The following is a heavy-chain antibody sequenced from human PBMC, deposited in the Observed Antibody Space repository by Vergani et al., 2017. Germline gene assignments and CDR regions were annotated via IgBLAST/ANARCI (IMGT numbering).Heavy chain of an antibody. CDR1: GGSISPYY. V-gene: IGHV4-4*07. CDR2: LYTSEST. Sequence: QLHLQESGPGLVKPSETLSLTCTVSGGSISPYYWSWIRQPAGKGLEWIGRLYTSESTNYNPSLKSRVTMSVDTSKNQFSLKLSSVTAADTAVYYCAREYSSSVGFLAYWGQGTLVTVSS. J-gene: IGHJ4*02. CDR3: AREYSSSVGFLAY. D-gene: IGHD6-6*01.